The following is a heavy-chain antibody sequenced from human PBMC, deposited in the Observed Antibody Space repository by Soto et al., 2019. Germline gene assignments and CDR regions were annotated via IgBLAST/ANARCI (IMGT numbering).Heavy chain of an antibody. V-gene: IGHV3-15*01. CDR3: TTGYGGV. D-gene: IGHD1-1*01. CDR2: IKSNTDGGTT. J-gene: IGHJ6*02. Sequence: GGSLRLSCAASGFTFKDAWMSWVRQAPGKGLEWVGLIKSNTDGGTTDYAAPVKGRFTISRDDSKNTVCLQMNSLKTEDTAVYYCTTGYGGVWGQGTTVTVPS. CDR1: GFTFKDAW.